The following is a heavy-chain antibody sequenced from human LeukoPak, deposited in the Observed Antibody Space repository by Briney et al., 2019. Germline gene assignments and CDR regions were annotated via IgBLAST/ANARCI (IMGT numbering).Heavy chain of an antibody. Sequence: GGSLRLSCAASGFTFSDYNMNWVRQAPGKGLEWVSYITGSSLTIKYADSVKGRLTISRDNAKNSLYLQMNSLRDDDTAVYYCTRVTTVTAGDYWGQGTLVTASS. J-gene: IGHJ4*02. CDR2: ITGSSLTI. CDR3: TRVTTVTAGDY. CDR1: GFTFSDYN. D-gene: IGHD4-17*01. V-gene: IGHV3-48*02.